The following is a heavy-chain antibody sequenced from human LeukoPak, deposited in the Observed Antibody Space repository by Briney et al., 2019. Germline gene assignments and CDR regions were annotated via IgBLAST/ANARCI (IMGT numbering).Heavy chain of an antibody. CDR2: INTNGDDT. J-gene: IGHJ4*02. CDR1: GFTFSTYA. D-gene: IGHD2-2*01. V-gene: IGHV3-64*04. CDR3: AKFGCSSTSCPFDS. Sequence: GGSLRLSCSASGFTFSTYAMHWVRQAPGKGLEHVSTINTNGDDTYYADSVKGRFTISRDNSKNTLYLQMNSLRAEDTALYYCAKFGCSSTSCPFDSWGQGTPVTVSS.